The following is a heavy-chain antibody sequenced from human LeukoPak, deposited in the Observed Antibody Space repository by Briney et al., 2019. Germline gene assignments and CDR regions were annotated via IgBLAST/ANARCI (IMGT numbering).Heavy chain of an antibody. J-gene: IGHJ4*02. V-gene: IGHV3-30-3*01. CDR2: ISYDGSNK. Sequence: GGSLRLSCAASGFTFSSYAMHWVRRAPGKGLHWVAVISYDGSNKYYADSVKGRFTISRDNSKNTLYLQLNSLRPEDTALYYCARDGYCSSTGCSAYFFDSWGQGTLVTVSS. CDR1: GFTFSSYA. CDR3: ARDGYCSSTGCSAYFFDS. D-gene: IGHD2-2*03.